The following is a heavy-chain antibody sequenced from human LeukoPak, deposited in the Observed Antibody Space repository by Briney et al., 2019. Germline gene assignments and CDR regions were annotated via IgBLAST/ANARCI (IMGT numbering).Heavy chain of an antibody. CDR2: INPNSGGT. CDR1: GYTFTGYY. J-gene: IGHJ6*02. CDR3: AREDSAGIAVAGTCYYGMDV. Sequence: ASVKVSCKASGYTFTGYYMHWVRQAPGQGLEWMGWINPNSGGTNYAQKFQGRVTMTRDTSISTAYMELSRLRSDDTAVYYCAREDSAGIAVAGTCYYGMDVWGQGTTVTVSS. D-gene: IGHD6-13*01. V-gene: IGHV1-2*02.